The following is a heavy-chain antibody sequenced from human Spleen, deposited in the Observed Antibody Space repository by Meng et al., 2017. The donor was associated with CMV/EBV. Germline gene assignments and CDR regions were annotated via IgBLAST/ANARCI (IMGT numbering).Heavy chain of an antibody. V-gene: IGHV3-21*01. CDR2: ISSSSRYI. CDR3: ARDLDPYYSNYVGSDY. CDR1: GFTFSGYS. J-gene: IGHJ4*02. Sequence: GESLKISCAASGFTFSGYSMNWVRQAPGKGLEWVSMISSSSRYIYYADSVKGRFTISRDNAKKSLYLQMNSLRADDTAVYYCARDLDPYYSNYVGSDYWGQGTLVTVSS. D-gene: IGHD4-11*01.